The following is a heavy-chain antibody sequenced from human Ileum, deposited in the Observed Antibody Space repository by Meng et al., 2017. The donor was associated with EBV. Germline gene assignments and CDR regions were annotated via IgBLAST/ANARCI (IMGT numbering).Heavy chain of an antibody. CDR1: GGSISGYH. J-gene: IGHJ4*02. Sequence: QVQLQESGPGLVKPSETLSLTCSVSGGSISGYHWSWIRQPPGKGLEWIAYIHYGGSATYNPSLQSQVTISVDTSKSQFSLKLSSVTAADTAVYYCARHHHSPTFDYWGQGTLVTVSS. V-gene: IGHV4-59*08. CDR3: ARHHHSPTFDY. CDR2: IHYGGSA. D-gene: IGHD1-14*01.